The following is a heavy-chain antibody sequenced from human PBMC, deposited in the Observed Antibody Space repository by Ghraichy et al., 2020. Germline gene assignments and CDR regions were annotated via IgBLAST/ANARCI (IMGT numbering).Heavy chain of an antibody. CDR2: INQDGSEK. Sequence: GESLNISCAASGFTFSTYWMNWVRQAPGKGLEWVANINQDGSEKYYVDSLKGRFTISRDNAENSLYLQMTTLRPEDTAVYYCVRDTSTTSWSYVFDIWGHGTIVTVSS. CDR1: GFTFSTYW. D-gene: IGHD2-2*01. V-gene: IGHV3-7*03. J-gene: IGHJ3*02. CDR3: VRDTSTTSWSYVFDI.